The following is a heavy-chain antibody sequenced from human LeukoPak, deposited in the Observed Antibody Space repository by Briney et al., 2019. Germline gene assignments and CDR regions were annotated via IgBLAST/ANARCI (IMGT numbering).Heavy chain of an antibody. D-gene: IGHD3-16*01. V-gene: IGHV3-21*01. CDR1: GFTFNSYS. J-gene: IGHJ3*02. CDR2: ISQSGSFI. CDR3: ARDPGESAFDI. Sequence: PGGSLRLSCAASGFTFNSYSMNWVRLAPGKGLEWVSSISQSGSFIYYADSVKGRFTISRDNAKKSLYLQMNSLRAEDTAVYYCARDPGESAFDIWGQGTMVTVSS.